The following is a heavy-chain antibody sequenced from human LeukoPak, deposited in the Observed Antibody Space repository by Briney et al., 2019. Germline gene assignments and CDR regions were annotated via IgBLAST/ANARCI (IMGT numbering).Heavy chain of an antibody. CDR3: ARRDYIITYFFDN. CDR2: IHYSGST. J-gene: IGHJ4*02. Sequence: WETLSLTCTVSGGSISDSRYYSGWIRQPPGMGLEWIGNIHYSGSTNYNPSVKSRVTISIDTSKNQFSLELSSLTAADTAVYYCARRDYIITYFFDNWGQGTLVTVSS. V-gene: IGHV4-39*01. CDR1: GGSISDSRYY. D-gene: IGHD4-17*01.